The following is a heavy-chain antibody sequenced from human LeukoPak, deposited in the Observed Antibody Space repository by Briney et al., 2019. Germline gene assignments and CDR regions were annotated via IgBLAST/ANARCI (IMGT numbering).Heavy chain of an antibody. CDR3: ARRPADYSNYYYYYGMDV. CDR1: GGSISSYY. Sequence: SETLSLTCTVSGGSISSYYWSWIRQPPGKGLEWIGYIYYSGSTNYNPSLKSRVTISVDTSKNRFSLKLSSVTAADTAVYYCARRPADYSNYYYYYGMDVWGQGTTVTVSS. J-gene: IGHJ6*02. D-gene: IGHD4-11*01. V-gene: IGHV4-59*08. CDR2: IYYSGST.